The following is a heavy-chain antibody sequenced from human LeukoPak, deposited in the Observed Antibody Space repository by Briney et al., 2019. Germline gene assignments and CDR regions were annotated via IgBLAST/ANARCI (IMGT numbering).Heavy chain of an antibody. CDR3: ARARGLLLDY. CDR1: GGSFSGYY. V-gene: IGHV4-34*01. J-gene: IGHJ4*02. Sequence: KPSETLSLTCAVYGGSFSGYYWSWIREPPGKGLEWIGEINHSGSTNYNPSLKSRVTISVDTSKNQFSLKLSSVTAADTAVYYCARARGLLLDYWGQGTLVTVSS. D-gene: IGHD2-15*01. CDR2: INHSGST.